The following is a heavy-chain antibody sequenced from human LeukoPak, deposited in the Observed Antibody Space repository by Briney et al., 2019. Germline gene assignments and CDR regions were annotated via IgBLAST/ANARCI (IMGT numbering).Heavy chain of an antibody. CDR1: GFTFSSYA. CDR3: AKDVTRYYDFWSGPEGWFDP. Sequence: PGGSLRLSCAASGFTFSSYAMSWVRQAPGKGLEWVSAISGSGGSTYYADSVKGRFTISRDNSKNTLYLQMNSLRAEDTAVYYCAKDVTRYYDFWSGPEGWFDPWGQGTLVTVSS. D-gene: IGHD3-3*01. V-gene: IGHV3-23*01. CDR2: ISGSGGST. J-gene: IGHJ5*02.